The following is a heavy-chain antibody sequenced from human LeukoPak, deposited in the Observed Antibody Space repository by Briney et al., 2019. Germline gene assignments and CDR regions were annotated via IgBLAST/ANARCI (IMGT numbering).Heavy chain of an antibody. CDR3: ARAYTFGGVIVPGY. Sequence: ASVKVSCKASGGTFSSYAISWVRQAPGQGLEWMGWINPNSGGTNYAQKFQGRVTMTRDTSISTAYMELSRLRSDDTAVYYCARAYTFGGVIVPGYWGQGTLVTVSS. J-gene: IGHJ4*02. D-gene: IGHD3-16*02. V-gene: IGHV1-2*02. CDR2: INPNSGGT. CDR1: GGTFSSYA.